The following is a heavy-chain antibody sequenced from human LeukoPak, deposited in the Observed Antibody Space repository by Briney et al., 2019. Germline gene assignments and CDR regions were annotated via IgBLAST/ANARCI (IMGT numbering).Heavy chain of an antibody. CDR1: GGSISSYY. D-gene: IGHD2-15*01. CDR2: IYYSGST. CDR3: ARDKRYCSGGSCYSLAVFDY. V-gene: IGHV4-59*01. J-gene: IGHJ4*02. Sequence: PSETLSLTCTVSGGSISSYYWSWIRQPPGKGLEWIGYIYYSGSTNYNPSLKSRVTISVDTSKNQFSLKLSSVTAADTAVYYCARDKRYCSGGSCYSLAVFDYWGQGTLVTVSS.